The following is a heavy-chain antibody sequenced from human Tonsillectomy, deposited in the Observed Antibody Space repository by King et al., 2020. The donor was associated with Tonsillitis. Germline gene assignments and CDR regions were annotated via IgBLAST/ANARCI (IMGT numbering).Heavy chain of an antibody. D-gene: IGHD3-22*01. V-gene: IGHV3-15*01. CDR1: GFTFSNAW. CDR2: IKTKTDDGTT. J-gene: IGHJ4*02. Sequence: DVQLVESGGGLVKPGGSLRLSCAASGFTFSNAWMSWVRQAPGKGLEWVGRIKTKTDDGTTDYAAPVKGRFTISRDDSKNTLYLQMNSLKTEDTAVYYCTTSQYYYDSSGYSGSDYWGQGTLVTVSS. CDR3: TTSQYYYDSSGYSGSDY.